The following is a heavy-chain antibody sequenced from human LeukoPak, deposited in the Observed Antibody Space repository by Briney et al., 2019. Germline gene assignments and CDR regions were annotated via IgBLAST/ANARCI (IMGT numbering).Heavy chain of an antibody. D-gene: IGHD5-12*01. CDR2: IKQDGSEK. V-gene: IGHV3-7*01. CDR1: GFTFSSYW. Sequence: GGSPRLSCAASGFTFSSYWMSWVRQAPGKGLEWVANIKQDGSEKYYVDSVKGRFTISRDNAKNSLYLQMNSLRAEDTAVYYCARTDIVTTIGFDYWGQGTLVTVSS. CDR3: ARTDIVTTIGFDY. J-gene: IGHJ4*02.